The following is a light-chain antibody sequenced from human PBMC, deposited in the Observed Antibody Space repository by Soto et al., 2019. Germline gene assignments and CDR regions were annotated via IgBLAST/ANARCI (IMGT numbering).Light chain of an antibody. J-gene: IGLJ3*02. CDR3: SSYTTSSTWV. V-gene: IGLV2-14*01. CDR1: SSDVGGYNY. CDR2: EVS. Sequence: QSALTQPASVSGSPGQSITISCTGTSSDVGGYNYVSWFQQHPGKAPKLMIFEVSNRPSGVSNRFSGSKSGNTASLTISGLQGEDEAGYYCSSYTTSSTWVFGGGTKLTVL.